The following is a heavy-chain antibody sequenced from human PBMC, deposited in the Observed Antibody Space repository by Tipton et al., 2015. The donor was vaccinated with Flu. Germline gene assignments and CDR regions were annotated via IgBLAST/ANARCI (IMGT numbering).Heavy chain of an antibody. CDR1: GFTFSDYY. Sequence: GSLRLSCAASGFTFSDYYMSWIRQAPGKGLEWVSHISSSGSTINYADSVKGRFTISRDNAKNSLYLQMNSLRAEDTAIYYCARARGGSCSGGSCYSNYFDLWGQGNLVNGPS. CDR2: ISSSGSTI. V-gene: IGHV3-11*04. J-gene: IGHJ4*02. D-gene: IGHD2-15*01. CDR3: ARARGGSCSGGSCYSNYFDL.